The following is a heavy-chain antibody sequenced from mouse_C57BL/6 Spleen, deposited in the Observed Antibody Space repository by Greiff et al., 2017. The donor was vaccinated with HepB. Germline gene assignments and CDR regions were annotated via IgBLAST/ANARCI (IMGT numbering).Heavy chain of an antibody. CDR2: IYPRSGNT. J-gene: IGHJ2*01. CDR1: GYTFTSYG. D-gene: IGHD3-2*02. Sequence: VKLVESGAELARPGASVKLSCKASGYTFTSYGISWVKQRTGQGLEWIGEIYPRSGNTYYNEKFKGKATLTADKSSSTAYMELRSLTSEDSAVYFCARSGQGNYFDYWGQGTTLTVSS. CDR3: ARSGQGNYFDY. V-gene: IGHV1-81*01.